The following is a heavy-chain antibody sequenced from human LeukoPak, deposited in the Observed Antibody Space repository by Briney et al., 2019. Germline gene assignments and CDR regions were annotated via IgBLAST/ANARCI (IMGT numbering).Heavy chain of an antibody. V-gene: IGHV3-7*01. Sequence: GGSLRLSCAASGFTFSTYRMSWVRQAPGKGLEWVANINQHGGDKNYLDSVKGRFTISRDNAQNSLYLQMNSLRAEDTAVYYCASVPLRGDAFDIWGQGTMVTVSS. J-gene: IGHJ3*02. CDR1: GFTFSTYR. CDR2: INQHGGDK. D-gene: IGHD3-16*01. CDR3: ASVPLRGDAFDI.